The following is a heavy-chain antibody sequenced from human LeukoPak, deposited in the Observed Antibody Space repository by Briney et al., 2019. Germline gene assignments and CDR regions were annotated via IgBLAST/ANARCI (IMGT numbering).Heavy chain of an antibody. CDR3: ARDIPYGLSYFDY. CDR1: GFTFRSFW. CDR2: IKEDGSDA. D-gene: IGHD2-2*02. Sequence: GGSLRLSCSASGFTFRSFWMTWVRQAPGKGLELVANIKEDGSDANYVDAVKGRFTISRDNAKDSLYLQMNSVSPEDTAVYYCARDIPYGLSYFDYWGQGTLVTVSS. J-gene: IGHJ4*02. V-gene: IGHV3-7*04.